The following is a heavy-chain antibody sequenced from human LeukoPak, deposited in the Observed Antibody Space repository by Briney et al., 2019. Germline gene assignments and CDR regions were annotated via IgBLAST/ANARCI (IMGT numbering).Heavy chain of an antibody. V-gene: IGHV4-4*07. CDR2: IYSSGIT. CDR1: GRLISLLY. Sequence: SETLSLTCTLSGRLISLLYWAWVRQPAGKGLEWIGRIYSSGITNYNPSLKSRVTMSVATSKNQVSLNLALATAADTPVYYCARVMDSGSLYIDYWGQGTLVSVSS. D-gene: IGHD3-10*01. CDR3: ARVMDSGSLYIDY. J-gene: IGHJ4*02.